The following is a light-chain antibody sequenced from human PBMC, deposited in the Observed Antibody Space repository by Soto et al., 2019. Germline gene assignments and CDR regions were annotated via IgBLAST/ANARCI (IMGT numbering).Light chain of an antibody. CDR2: GAS. CDR1: QSVTNNF. V-gene: IGKV3-20*01. J-gene: IGKJ1*01. CDR3: QVYGRAPWT. Sequence: EIALTQSPATLSLSPGDRGTISCLASQSVTNNFLAWYRQKPGQAPRLLIYGASSRATGIPDRVSGSGSGTDFTLTISRLEPEDFAVYYCQVYGRAPWTFGQGTKVDIK.